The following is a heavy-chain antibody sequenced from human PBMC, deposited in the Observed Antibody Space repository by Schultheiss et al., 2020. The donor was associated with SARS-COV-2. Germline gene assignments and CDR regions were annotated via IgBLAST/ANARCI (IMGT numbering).Heavy chain of an antibody. CDR3: ARVPRGYSYGLYPTRVSSYFDY. CDR2: INHSGST. J-gene: IGHJ4*02. CDR1: GGSFSGYY. D-gene: IGHD5-18*01. V-gene: IGHV4-34*01. Sequence: SETLSLTCAVYGGSFSGYYWSWIRQPPGKGLEWIGEINHSGSTNYNPSLKSRVTISVDTSKNQFSLKLSSVTAADTAVYYCARVPRGYSYGLYPTRVSSYFDYWGQGTLVTVSS.